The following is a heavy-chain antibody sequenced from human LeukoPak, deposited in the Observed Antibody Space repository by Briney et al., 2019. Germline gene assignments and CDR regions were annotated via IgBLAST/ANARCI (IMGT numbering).Heavy chain of an antibody. Sequence: GGSLRLSCAASGFTFSSYGMIWVRQAPGKGLEWISYISSSNTIYYEASVKGRFTISRDNAKNSLYLQVSSLRAEDTAVYYCARDPGLMRAAACGDYWGQGTLVIVSS. J-gene: IGHJ4*02. CDR1: GFTFSSYG. CDR2: ISSSNTI. D-gene: IGHD6-13*01. CDR3: ARDPGLMRAAACGDY. V-gene: IGHV3-48*01.